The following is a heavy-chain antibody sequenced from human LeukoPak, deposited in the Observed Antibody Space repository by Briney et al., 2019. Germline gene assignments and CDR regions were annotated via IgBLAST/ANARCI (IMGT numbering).Heavy chain of an antibody. Sequence: GGSLRLSCAASGFTFSSYEMNWVRQAPGKGLEWVSYISSSGSTIYYADSVKGRFTISRDNSKNSLYLQMNSLRAEDTAVYYCARDPGYNYGFDYWGQGTLVTVSS. CDR1: GFTFSSYE. J-gene: IGHJ4*02. V-gene: IGHV3-48*03. D-gene: IGHD5-18*01. CDR3: ARDPGYNYGFDY. CDR2: ISSSGSTI.